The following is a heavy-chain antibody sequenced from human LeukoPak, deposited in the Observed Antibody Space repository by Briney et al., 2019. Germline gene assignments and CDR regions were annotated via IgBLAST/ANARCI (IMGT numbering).Heavy chain of an antibody. V-gene: IGHV3-21*01. J-gene: IGHJ5*02. D-gene: IGHD2-15*01. CDR1: GLTFSSYA. Sequence: GGSLRLSCAASGLTFSSYAMSWVRQAPGKGLEWVSSISSSSNFVFYADSVKGRFTISRDNAKNSLFLQMNSLRAEDTAVYYCANLPYCSGGSCHAEGFDPWGQGTLVTVSS. CDR3: ANLPYCSGGSCHAEGFDP. CDR2: ISSSSNFV.